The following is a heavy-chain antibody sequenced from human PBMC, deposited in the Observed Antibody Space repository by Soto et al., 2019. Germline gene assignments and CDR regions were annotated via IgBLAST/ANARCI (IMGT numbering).Heavy chain of an antibody. CDR1: GGTFSSYA. Sequence: QVQLVQSGAEVKKPGSSVKVSCKASGGTFSSYAISWVRQAPGQGLEWMGGSIPIFGTANYAQKFQGRVTITADESTSTAYMELSSLRSEDTAVYYCARDEAYSSSSFGYYYYYGMDVWGQGTTVTVSS. CDR2: SIPIFGTA. V-gene: IGHV1-69*01. CDR3: ARDEAYSSSSFGYYYYYGMDV. D-gene: IGHD6-6*01. J-gene: IGHJ6*02.